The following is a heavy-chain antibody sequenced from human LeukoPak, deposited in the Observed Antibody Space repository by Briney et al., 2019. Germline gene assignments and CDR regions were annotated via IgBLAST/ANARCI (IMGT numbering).Heavy chain of an antibody. CDR1: GGSISSYY. D-gene: IGHD2-2*02. V-gene: IGHV4-4*07. CDR3: ARAVPAAIYVVGGLDYFDY. CDR2: IYTSGST. Sequence: PSETLSLTCTVSGGSISSYYWSWIRQPAGKGLEWIGRIYTSGSTNYNPSLESRVTMSVDTSRNQFSLKLSSVTAADTAVYYCARAVPAAIYVVGGLDYFDYWGQGTLVTVSS. J-gene: IGHJ4*02.